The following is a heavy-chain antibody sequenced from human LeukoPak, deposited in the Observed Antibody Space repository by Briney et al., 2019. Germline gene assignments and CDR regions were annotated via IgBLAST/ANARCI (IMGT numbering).Heavy chain of an antibody. J-gene: IGHJ5*02. CDR3: AREWPLGWFDP. V-gene: IGHV4-34*01. D-gene: IGHD2-8*01. Sequence: SETLSLTCAVYGESFSGFHWSWIRQPPGKGLEWIGEINHSGSTNYNTSLKSRVTISVDTSKNQFSLKLSSVTAADTAVYYCAREWPLGWFDPWGQGTLVTVSS. CDR1: GESFSGFH. CDR2: INHSGST.